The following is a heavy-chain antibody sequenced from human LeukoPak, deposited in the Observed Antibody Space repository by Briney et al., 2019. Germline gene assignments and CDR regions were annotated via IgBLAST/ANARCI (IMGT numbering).Heavy chain of an antibody. CDR2: ISAGGGST. CDR3: AKDAAGPEY. Sequence: PGGPLRLSCAVSGLTFSDYPMTWVRQAPGKGLFWVSGISAGGGSTYYADSVKGRFTISRDNSRNTLYLQMNSLSAEDTAVYYCAKDAAGPEYWGQGTLVTVSS. CDR1: GLTFSDYP. D-gene: IGHD6-13*01. V-gene: IGHV3-23*01. J-gene: IGHJ4*02.